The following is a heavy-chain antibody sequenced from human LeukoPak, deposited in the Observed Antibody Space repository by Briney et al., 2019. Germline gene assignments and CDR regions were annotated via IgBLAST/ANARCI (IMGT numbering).Heavy chain of an antibody. CDR3: ARVVPAATFRPRGWYFDL. CDR1: GGSISSYY. Sequence: SETLSLTCTVSGGSISSYYWSWIRQPPGKGLEWIGYIYYSGSTNYNPSLESRVTISVDTSKNQFSLKLSSVTAADTAVYYCARVVPAATFRPRGWYFDLWGRGTLVTVSS. V-gene: IGHV4-59*08. J-gene: IGHJ2*01. D-gene: IGHD2-2*01. CDR2: IYYSGST.